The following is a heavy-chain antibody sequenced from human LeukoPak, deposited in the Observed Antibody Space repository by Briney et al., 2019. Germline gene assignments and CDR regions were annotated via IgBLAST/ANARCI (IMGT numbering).Heavy chain of an antibody. CDR3: AKDGGLWVSAHWGDS. D-gene: IGHD7-27*01. CDR2: ITTSDGNT. CDR1: GFTFSSYT. V-gene: IGHV3-23*01. Sequence: GGSLRLSCAASGFTFSSYTMSWVRQAPGKGLEWVSTITTSDGNTYYADSVKGRFTVSRDNSKNTLFLQMNSLRAEDMAVYYCAKDGGLWVSAHWGDSWGRGTLVTVSS. J-gene: IGHJ4*02.